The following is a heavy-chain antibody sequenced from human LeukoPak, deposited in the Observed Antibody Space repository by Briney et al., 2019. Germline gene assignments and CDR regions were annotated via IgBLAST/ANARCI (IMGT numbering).Heavy chain of an antibody. Sequence: PSETLSLTCAVYGGSFSGYYRSWIRQPPGKGLEWIGEINDSGTTNYNPSLKSRVTISEDTFRNQFSLKLSSVTAADTAVYYCARSGRYQIYWGRGTPVTVSS. CDR2: INDSGTT. J-gene: IGHJ4*02. CDR1: GGSFSGYY. CDR3: ARSGRYQIY. D-gene: IGHD3-10*01. V-gene: IGHV4-34*01.